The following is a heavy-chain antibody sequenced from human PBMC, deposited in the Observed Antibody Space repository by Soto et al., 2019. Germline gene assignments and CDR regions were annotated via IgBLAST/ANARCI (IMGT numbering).Heavy chain of an antibody. Sequence: SVKVSYKASGYTFTSYDINWVRQATGQGLEWMGWMNPNSGNTGYAQKFQGRVTMTRNTSISTAYMELSSLRSEDTAVYYCARGATPYYDFWSALPYYYYYYMDVWGKGTTVTVSS. CDR1: GYTFTSYD. D-gene: IGHD3-3*01. V-gene: IGHV1-8*01. CDR2: MNPNSGNT. J-gene: IGHJ6*03. CDR3: ARGATPYYDFWSALPYYYYYYMDV.